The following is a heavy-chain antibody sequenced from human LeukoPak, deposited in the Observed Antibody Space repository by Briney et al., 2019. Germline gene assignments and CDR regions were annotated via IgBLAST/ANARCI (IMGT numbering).Heavy chain of an antibody. CDR2: IRCKPYGGTT. Sequence: GGSLRLSCTTSGFTFGDYALSWVRQAPGKGLEWLGFIRCKPYGGTTEYAASVKGRFTISRDDSKSIAYLQMNSLKTEDTAVYYCTRDTTPYSSSWYLDYWGQGTLVTVSS. V-gene: IGHV3-49*04. CDR1: GFTFGDYA. D-gene: IGHD6-13*01. CDR3: TRDTTPYSSSWYLDY. J-gene: IGHJ4*02.